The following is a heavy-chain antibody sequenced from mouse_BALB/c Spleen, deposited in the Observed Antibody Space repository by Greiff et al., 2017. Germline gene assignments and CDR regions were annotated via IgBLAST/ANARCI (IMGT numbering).Heavy chain of an antibody. CDR2: INPYNDGT. V-gene: IGHV1-14*01. J-gene: IGHJ3*01. D-gene: IGHD1-2*01. Sequence: VQLQQSGPELVKPGASVKMSCKASGYTFTSYVMHWVKQKPGQGLEWIGYINPYNDGTKYNEKFKGKATLTSDKSSSTAYMELSSLTSEDSAVYYCPRPKDITTAWFAYWGQGTLVTVSA. CDR3: PRPKDITTAWFAY. CDR1: GYTFTSYV.